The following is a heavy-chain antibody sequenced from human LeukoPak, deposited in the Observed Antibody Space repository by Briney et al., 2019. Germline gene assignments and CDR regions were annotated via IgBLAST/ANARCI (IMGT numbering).Heavy chain of an antibody. CDR1: GYTFTGYY. V-gene: IGHV1-2*02. CDR2: INPHSGGT. J-gene: IGHJ4*02. CDR3: ARDRLMGFDY. Sequence: ASVKVSCKASGYTFTGYYIHWVRQAPGQGLEWMGWINPHSGGTNYAQKFQGGVTMTRDTSTSTVYMELSSLRSEDTAVYYCARDRLMGFDYWGQGTLVTVSS. D-gene: IGHD1-26*01.